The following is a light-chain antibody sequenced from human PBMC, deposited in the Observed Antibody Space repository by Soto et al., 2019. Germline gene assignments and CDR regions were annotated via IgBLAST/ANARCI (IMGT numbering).Light chain of an antibody. CDR1: QSISSW. CDR3: QQYNSYPCT. V-gene: IGKV1-5*01. J-gene: IGKJ1*01. Sequence: DIQMTQSPSTLSASVGDRVTITCRASQSISSWLAWYQQKPGKAPKLMIYDASSLQSGVSATSSGSGSGTEFTLTISSLQPDDFATYYCQQYNSYPCTFGQGTKVEIK. CDR2: DAS.